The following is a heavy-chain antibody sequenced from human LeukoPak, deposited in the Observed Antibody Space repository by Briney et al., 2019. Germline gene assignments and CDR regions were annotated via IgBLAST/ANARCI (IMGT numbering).Heavy chain of an antibody. V-gene: IGHV3-23*01. Sequence: HPGGSLRHSCAASGFTFSSYAMNWVRQAPGKGLGWVSAISGSGTTTYYADSVKGRFTISRDNSKNTLYLQMNSLRAEDTAVYYCAKGRSGSYSALDYWGQGTLVTVSS. CDR3: AKGRSGSYSALDY. J-gene: IGHJ4*02. CDR2: ISGSGTTT. CDR1: GFTFSSYA. D-gene: IGHD3-10*01.